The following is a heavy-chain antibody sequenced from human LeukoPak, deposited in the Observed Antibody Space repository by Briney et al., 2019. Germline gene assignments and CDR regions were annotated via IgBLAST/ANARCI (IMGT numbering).Heavy chain of an antibody. CDR2: IYYSGST. CDR3: ARHFTIFGVAFDY. CDR1: GGSISSYY. D-gene: IGHD3-3*01. J-gene: IGHJ4*02. V-gene: IGHV4-59*08. Sequence: PSETLSLTCTVSGGSISSYYWSWIRQPPGKGLEWIGYIYYSGSTNYNPSLKSRVTISVDTSKNQFSLKLSSVTAADTAVYYCARHFTIFGVAFDYWGQGTLVTVSS.